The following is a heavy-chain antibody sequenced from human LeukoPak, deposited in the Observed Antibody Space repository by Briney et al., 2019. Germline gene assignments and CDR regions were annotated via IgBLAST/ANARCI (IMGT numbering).Heavy chain of an antibody. D-gene: IGHD1-1*01. V-gene: IGHV3-49*04. CDR1: GFAFDDFA. Sequence: PGGSLRLSCAVSGFAFDDFAMTWVRQAPGKGLEWVGFIRRRAYGGTTDYAASVRGRFTISIDDSKNIAYLQVNSLRTEDTAIYFCSRDSHGDDVYDYWGQGTLVTVSS. CDR2: IRRRAYGGTT. J-gene: IGHJ4*02. CDR3: SRDSHGDDVYDY.